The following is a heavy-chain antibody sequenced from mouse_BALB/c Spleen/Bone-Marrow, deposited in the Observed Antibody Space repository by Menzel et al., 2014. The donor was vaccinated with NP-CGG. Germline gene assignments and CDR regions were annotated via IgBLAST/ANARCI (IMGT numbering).Heavy chain of an antibody. CDR2: ISYDGSN. Sequence: EVQRVESGPGLVKPSQSLSLTCSVTGYSITSGYYWNWIRQFPGNKLEWMGYISYDGSNNYNPSLKNRISITRDTSKNQFFLKLNSVTTEDTATYYCARGGYDGRGFAYWGQGTLVTASA. D-gene: IGHD2-14*01. J-gene: IGHJ3*01. CDR1: GYSITSGYY. CDR3: ARGGYDGRGFAY. V-gene: IGHV3-6*02.